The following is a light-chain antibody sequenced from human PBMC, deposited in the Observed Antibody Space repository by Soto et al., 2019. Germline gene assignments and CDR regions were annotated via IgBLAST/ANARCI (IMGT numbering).Light chain of an antibody. CDR2: AAS. J-gene: IGKJ4*01. V-gene: IGKV1-9*01. Sequence: IQLTQSPSSLSASVGDRVTITCRASQGISSSLAWYQQQPGKAPKLLIYAASTLQSGVPSRFSGSGSGTDFTLTISSLQPEDFATYYCQHVYSYPLTFGGGTKVEIK. CDR1: QGISSS. CDR3: QHVYSYPLT.